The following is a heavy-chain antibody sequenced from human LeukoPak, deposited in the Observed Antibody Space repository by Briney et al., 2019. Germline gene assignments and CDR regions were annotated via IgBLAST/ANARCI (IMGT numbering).Heavy chain of an antibody. CDR3: ARGYSYVADFDY. Sequence: SETLSLTCTVSGGSISSYYWSWIRQPPGKGLEWIGYIYYSGSTNYNPSLKSRVTISVDTSKNQFSLKLSSVTAADTAVYYCARGYSYVADFDYWGQGTLVTVSS. D-gene: IGHD5-18*01. CDR1: GGSISSYY. CDR2: IYYSGST. J-gene: IGHJ4*02. V-gene: IGHV4-59*01.